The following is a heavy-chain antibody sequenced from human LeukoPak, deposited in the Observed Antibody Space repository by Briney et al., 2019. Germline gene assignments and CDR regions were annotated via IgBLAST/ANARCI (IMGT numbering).Heavy chain of an antibody. CDR1: GYTFTSYD. V-gene: IGHV1-8*01. CDR2: MNPNSGNT. D-gene: IGHD3-10*01. J-gene: IGHJ6*02. Sequence: ASVKVSCKASGYTFTSYDINWERQATGQGLEWMGWMNPNSGNTGYAQKFQGRVTMTRNTSISTAYMELSSLRSEDTAVYYCARQITMVRGVIIVGPYGLEVWGQGTTVTVSS. CDR3: ARQITMVRGVIIVGPYGLEV.